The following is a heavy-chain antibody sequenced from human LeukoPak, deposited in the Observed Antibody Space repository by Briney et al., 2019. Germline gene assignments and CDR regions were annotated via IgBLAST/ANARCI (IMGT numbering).Heavy chain of an antibody. V-gene: IGHV4-39*07. CDR3: ARSLASQWLRWYYYYMDV. CDR1: GGSISSSSYY. CDR2: IYYSGST. D-gene: IGHD5-12*01. Sequence: SETLSLTCTVSGGSISSSSYYLGWIRQPPGKGLEWIGSIYYSGSTYYNPSLKSRVTISVDTSKNQFSLKLSSVTAADTAVYYCARSLASQWLRWYYYYMDVWGKGTTVTVSS. J-gene: IGHJ6*03.